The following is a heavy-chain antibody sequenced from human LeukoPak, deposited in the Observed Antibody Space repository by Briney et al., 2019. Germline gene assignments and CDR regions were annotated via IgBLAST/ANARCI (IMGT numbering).Heavy chain of an antibody. V-gene: IGHV4-59*08. CDR2: IYYSGST. CDR1: GGSISSYY. J-gene: IGHJ4*02. Sequence: SETLSLTCTVSGGSISSYYWSWIRQPPGKGLEWIGYIYYSGSTNYNRSLKSRVTISVDTSKNQFSLKLSSVTAADTAVYYCARLRYSGWSGKSFYFDYWGQGTLVTVSS. CDR3: ARLRYSGWSGKSFYFDY. D-gene: IGHD6-19*01.